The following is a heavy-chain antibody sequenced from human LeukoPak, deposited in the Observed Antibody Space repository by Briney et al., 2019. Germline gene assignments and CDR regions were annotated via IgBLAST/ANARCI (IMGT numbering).Heavy chain of an antibody. V-gene: IGHV4-59*11. CDR2: IYYSGST. Sequence: SETLSLTCTVSGGSISSHYWSWIRQPPGKGLEWIGYIYYSGSTNYNPSLKSRVTISVDTSKNQFSLKLSSVTAADTAVYYRARARGYGSGSYLAAFDIWGQGTMVTVSS. J-gene: IGHJ3*02. CDR1: GGSISSHY. D-gene: IGHD3-10*01. CDR3: ARARGYGSGSYLAAFDI.